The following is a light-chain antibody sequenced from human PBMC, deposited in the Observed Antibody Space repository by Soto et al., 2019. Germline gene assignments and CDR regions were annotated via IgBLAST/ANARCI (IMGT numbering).Light chain of an antibody. CDR2: EVS. Sequence: QSALTQPASVSGSPGQSITISCTGTSSDVVGYNYVSWYQQHPGKAPKLMIYEVSNRPSGVSNRFSGSKAGNTASLTISGLQTDEEADYYFRSFTCINTWVFGGGTKLTV. J-gene: IGLJ3*02. V-gene: IGLV2-14*01. CDR3: RSFTCINTWV. CDR1: SSDVVGYNY.